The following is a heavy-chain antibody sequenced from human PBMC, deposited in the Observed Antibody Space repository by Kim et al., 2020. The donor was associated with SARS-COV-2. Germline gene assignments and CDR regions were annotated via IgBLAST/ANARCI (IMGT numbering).Heavy chain of an antibody. J-gene: IGHJ5*02. CDR1: GGSISSSSYY. D-gene: IGHD1-26*01. CDR2: IYYSGST. Sequence: SETLSLTCTVSGGSISSSSYYWGWIRQPPGKGLEWIGSIYYSGSTYYNPSLKSRVTISVDTSKNQFSLKLSSVTAADTAVYYCARGGIAGWFDPWGQGT. V-gene: IGHV4-39*07. CDR3: ARGGIAGWFDP.